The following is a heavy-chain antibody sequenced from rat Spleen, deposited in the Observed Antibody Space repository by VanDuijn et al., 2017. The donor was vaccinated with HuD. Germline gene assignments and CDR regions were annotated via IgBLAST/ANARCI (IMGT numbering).Heavy chain of an antibody. Sequence: QVQLKESGPGLVQPSQTLSLTCTVSGFSLSSNGVSWVRQPPGKGLEWIAAISSGGRTYYNSVLKSRLSISRDTSKSQVFLKMNSLQTEDTDIDDCSGGPGKEYEIGAWG. J-gene: IGHJ4*01. V-gene: IGHV2S12*01. CDR3: SGGPGKEYEIGA. CDR1: GFSLSSNG. D-gene: IGHD1-11*01. CDR2: ISSGGRT.